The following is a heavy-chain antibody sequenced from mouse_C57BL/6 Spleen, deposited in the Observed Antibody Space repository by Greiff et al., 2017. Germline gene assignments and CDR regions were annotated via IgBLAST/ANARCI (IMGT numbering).Heavy chain of an antibody. J-gene: IGHJ3*01. D-gene: IGHD2-5*01. V-gene: IGHV1-42*01. CDR2: INPSTGGT. CDR1: GYSFTGYY. CDR3: ARPHSNTWDFAY. Sequence: VQLKQSGPELVKPGASVKISCKASGYSFTGYYMNWVKQSPEKSLEWIGEINPSTGGTTYNQKFKAKATLTVDKFTSTAYMQLKSLTSKDSAVYYCARPHSNTWDFAYWGQGTRVTVSA.